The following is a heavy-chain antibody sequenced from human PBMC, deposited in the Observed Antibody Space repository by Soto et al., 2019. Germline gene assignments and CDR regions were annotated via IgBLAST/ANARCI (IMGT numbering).Heavy chain of an antibody. CDR2: ISYDGSNK. CDR1: GFTFSSYG. CDR3: ASGDSSSWPAYYYYGMDV. V-gene: IGHV3-30*03. J-gene: IGHJ6*02. Sequence: QVQLVESGGGVVKPGRSLRLSCAASGFTFSSYGMHWVRQAPGKGLEWVAVISYDGSNKYYADSVKGRFTISRDNSKNTLYLQMNSLRAEDTAVYYCASGDSSSWPAYYYYGMDVWGQGTRVTV. D-gene: IGHD6-13*01.